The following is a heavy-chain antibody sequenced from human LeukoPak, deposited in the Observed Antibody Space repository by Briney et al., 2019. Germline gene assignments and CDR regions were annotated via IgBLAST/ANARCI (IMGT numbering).Heavy chain of an antibody. CDR3: AKWGDYDVLTGYYVSDF. Sequence: PGGSLRLSCAASGFTFSSYAMSWVRQAPGKGLEWVSAISGSGGSTYYADSVKGRFTISRDSSKNTLYLQMNSLRADDTAVYYCAKWGDYDVLTGYYVSDFWGQGTLVTVSS. CDR1: GFTFSSYA. V-gene: IGHV3-23*01. D-gene: IGHD3-9*01. J-gene: IGHJ4*02. CDR2: ISGSGGST.